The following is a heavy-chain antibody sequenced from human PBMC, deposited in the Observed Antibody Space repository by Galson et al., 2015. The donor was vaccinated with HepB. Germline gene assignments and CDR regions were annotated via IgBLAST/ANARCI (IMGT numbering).Heavy chain of an antibody. CDR3: ARAGRPYGSGTYFDY. CDR1: GFTFSSYS. J-gene: IGHJ4*02. D-gene: IGHD3-10*01. V-gene: IGHV3-21*01. CDR2: ISSSSSYI. Sequence: SLRLSCAASGFTFSSYSMNWVRQAPGKGLEWVSSISSSSSYIYYADSVKGRFTISRDNAKNSLYLQMNSLRAEDTAVYYCARAGRPYGSGTYFDYWGPGTLVTVSS.